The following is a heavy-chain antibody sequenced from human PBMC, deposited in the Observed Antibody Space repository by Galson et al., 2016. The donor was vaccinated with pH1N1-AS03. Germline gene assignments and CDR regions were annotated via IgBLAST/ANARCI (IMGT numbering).Heavy chain of an antibody. CDR1: GFVFSTSA. CDR3: VKGGGYSHGFLEYYFYS. D-gene: IGHD3-3*01. Sequence: SLRLSCAASGFVFSTSAIHWVRQSPGKGLEWVAFIRYDESIKNYGDAVKGRFTTSRDNSKNTVDLEMNSLRPEDSAVYYCVKGGGYSHGFLEYYFYSWGQGSLVTVSS. CDR2: IRYDESIK. J-gene: IGHJ4*02. V-gene: IGHV3-30*02.